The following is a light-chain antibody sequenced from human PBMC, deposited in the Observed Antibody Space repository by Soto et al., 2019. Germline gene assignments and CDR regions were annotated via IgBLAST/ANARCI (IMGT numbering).Light chain of an antibody. J-gene: IGKJ1*01. Sequence: DIQMTQSPSSLSASVGDRVTITCRASQSISSYLNWYQQKPGRAPRLLIYSTYTLQSGVQSKFSGSASGTDFTLTISSLQPEDFATYYCQQSYSTPWTFGQGTKVDNK. CDR1: QSISSY. CDR3: QQSYSTPWT. CDR2: STY. V-gene: IGKV1-39*01.